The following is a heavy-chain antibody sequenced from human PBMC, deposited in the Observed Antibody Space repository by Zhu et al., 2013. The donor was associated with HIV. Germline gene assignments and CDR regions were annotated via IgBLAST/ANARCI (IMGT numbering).Heavy chain of an antibody. CDR3: ARSYDSSGYYVQAFDI. D-gene: IGHD3-22*01. CDR1: GGTFSSYT. Sequence: QVQLVQSGAEVKKPGSSVKVSCKASGGTFSSYTISWVRQAPGQGLEWMGRIIPILGIANYAQKFQGRVTITADKSTSTAYMELSSLRSEDTAVYYCARSYDSSGYYVQAFDIWGQGTMVTVSS. J-gene: IGHJ3*02. CDR2: IIPILGIA. V-gene: IGHV1-69*09.